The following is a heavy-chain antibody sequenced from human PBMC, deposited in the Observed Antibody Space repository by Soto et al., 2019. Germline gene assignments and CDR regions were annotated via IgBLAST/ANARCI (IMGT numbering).Heavy chain of an antibody. CDR2: ISSSSSYI. J-gene: IGHJ6*02. CDR3: ARTSGYLDV. D-gene: IGHD6-13*01. CDR1: GFTFSSYE. V-gene: IGHV3-21*05. Sequence: WGSLRLSCAASGFTFSSYEMNWVRQAPGKGLEWVSYISSSSSYIYYADSVKGRFTISRDNAKNSLYLQMNGLRAEDTAVYYCARTSGYLDVWGQGTTVTVSS.